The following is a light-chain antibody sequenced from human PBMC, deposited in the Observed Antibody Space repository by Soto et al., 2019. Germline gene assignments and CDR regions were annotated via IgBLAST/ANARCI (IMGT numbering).Light chain of an antibody. J-gene: IGLJ1*01. CDR3: GSWDSSLGAYV. V-gene: IGLV1-51*01. Sequence: QPGLTQPPSVSATTGQRVTISCSGNSSNIGGSSVSWYQPLPGTAPKLLIDDDDNRPSGIPDLFAGSKSGTSATLGITGFQTGDEADDYCGSWDSSLGAYVFGAGTKGTLL. CDR2: DDD. CDR1: SSNIGGSS.